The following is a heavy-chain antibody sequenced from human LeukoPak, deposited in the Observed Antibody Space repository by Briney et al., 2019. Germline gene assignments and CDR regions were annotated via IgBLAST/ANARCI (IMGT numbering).Heavy chain of an antibody. D-gene: IGHD6-19*01. CDR2: ISASGLTT. CDR1: GFTFSSHG. V-gene: IGHV3-23*01. Sequence: GGSLRLSCAASGFTFSSHGMNWVRQAPGKGLEWVSGISASGLTTYYGDSVRGRFTISRDNSKNTLFLQMNSLRAEDTAVYYCAKVRWDNSGWYYLDSWGQGTLVTVSS. J-gene: IGHJ4*02. CDR3: AKVRWDNSGWYYLDS.